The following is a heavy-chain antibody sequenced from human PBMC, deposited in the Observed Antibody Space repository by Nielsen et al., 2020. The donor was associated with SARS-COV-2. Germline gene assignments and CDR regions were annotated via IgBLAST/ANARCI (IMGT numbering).Heavy chain of an antibody. CDR2: IYYSGST. V-gene: IGHV4-59*12. J-gene: IGHJ5*02. CDR3: ASQPEFDSSGYYYVSWFDP. Sequence: PGKGLEWIGYIYYSGSTNYNPSLKSRVTISVDTSKNQFSLKLSSVTAADTAVYYCASQPEFDSSGYYYVSWFDPWGQGTLVTVSS. D-gene: IGHD3-22*01.